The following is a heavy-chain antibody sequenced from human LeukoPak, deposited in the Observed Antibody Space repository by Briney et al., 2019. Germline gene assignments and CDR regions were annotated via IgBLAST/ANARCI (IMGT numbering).Heavy chain of an antibody. V-gene: IGHV1-69*13. CDR3: ARAKSGYLYYFDY. CDR2: IIPIFGTA. Sequence: SVKVSCKASGGTFSSYAISWVRQAPGQGLEWMGGIIPIFGTANYAQKFQGRVTITADESTSTAYMELSSLRSEDAAVYYCARAKSGYLYYFDYWGQGTLVTVSS. D-gene: IGHD5-12*01. CDR1: GGTFSSYA. J-gene: IGHJ4*02.